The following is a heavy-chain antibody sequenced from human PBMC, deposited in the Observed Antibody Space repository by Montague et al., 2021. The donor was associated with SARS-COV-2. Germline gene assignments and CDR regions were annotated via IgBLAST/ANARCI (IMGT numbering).Heavy chain of an antibody. Sequence: SGTLSLTCTVSGGSISSYYWSWIRQPPGKGLEWIEYIYYSGSTNYNPSLKSRVTISVDTSKNQFSLKLSSVTAAGTAVYYCARGSGWMGNALDIWGQGTMVTVSS. CDR3: ARGSGWMGNALDI. J-gene: IGHJ3*02. CDR2: IYYSGST. CDR1: GGSISSYY. V-gene: IGHV4-59*01. D-gene: IGHD6-19*01.